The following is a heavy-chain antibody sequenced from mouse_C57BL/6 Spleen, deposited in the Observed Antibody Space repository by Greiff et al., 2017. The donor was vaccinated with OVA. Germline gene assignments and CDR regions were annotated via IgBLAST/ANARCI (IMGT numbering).Heavy chain of an antibody. CDR3: ARAQSLYYYGSSYWYFDV. CDR2: FYPYNDDT. CDR1: GYTFTTYP. V-gene: IGHV1-47*01. Sequence: VQLQQSGAELVKPGASVKMSCKASGYTFTTYPIEWMKQNHGKSLEWIGNFYPYNDDTKYNEKFKGKATLTVEKSSSTVYLELSRLTSDDSAVYYCARAQSLYYYGSSYWYFDVWGTGTTVTVSS. D-gene: IGHD1-1*01. J-gene: IGHJ1*03.